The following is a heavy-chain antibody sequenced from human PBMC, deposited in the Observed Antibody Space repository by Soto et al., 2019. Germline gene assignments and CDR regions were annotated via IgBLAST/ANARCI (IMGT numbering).Heavy chain of an antibody. CDR1: GGSISSSSYY. J-gene: IGHJ6*02. Sequence: SETLSLTCTVSGGSISSSSYYWGWIRQPPGKGLEWIGSIYYSGSTYYNPSLKSRVTISVDTSKNKFSLKLSSVTAADTAVYYCARLKGGLYDFWSGYGMDVWGQGTTVT. D-gene: IGHD3-3*01. CDR2: IYYSGST. V-gene: IGHV4-39*01. CDR3: ARLKGGLYDFWSGYGMDV.